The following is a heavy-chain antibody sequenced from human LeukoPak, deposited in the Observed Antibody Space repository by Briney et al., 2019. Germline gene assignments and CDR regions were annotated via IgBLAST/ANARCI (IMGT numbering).Heavy chain of an antibody. CDR1: GFTFSSYA. CDR3: AKYWGNTSGNWFDP. V-gene: IGHV3-23*01. CDR2: ISGSGGIT. Sequence: PGGSLRLSCPASGFTFSSYAMNWVRQAPGKGLEWVSSISGSGGITYYTDSVKGRLTISRDNSRDKLILQMYSQRARDRAVYSCAKYWGNTSGNWFDPWGQGTLVTVSS. J-gene: IGHJ5*02. D-gene: IGHD2-2*01.